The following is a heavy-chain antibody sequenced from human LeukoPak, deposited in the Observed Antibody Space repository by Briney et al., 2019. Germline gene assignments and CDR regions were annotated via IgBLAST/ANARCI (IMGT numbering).Heavy chain of an antibody. D-gene: IGHD6-19*01. CDR1: GGSFSGYY. V-gene: IGHV4-34*01. CDR2: INHSGST. Sequence: PSETLSLTCAVYGGSFSGYYWSWLRQPPGKGLEWIGEINHSGSTNYNPSLKSRVTISVDTSKNQFSLKLSSVTAADTAVYYCARDEQWLVRNRFFDYWGQGTLVTVSS. J-gene: IGHJ4*02. CDR3: ARDEQWLVRNRFFDY.